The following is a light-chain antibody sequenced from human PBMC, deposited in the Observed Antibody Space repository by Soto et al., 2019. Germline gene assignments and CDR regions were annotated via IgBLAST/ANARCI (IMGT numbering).Light chain of an antibody. CDR1: QSVSSL. J-gene: IGKJ4*01. CDR3: QQRSNWLT. CDR2: DAS. V-gene: IGKV3-11*01. Sequence: EIVLTQSPATLSLSPGETATLSCRASQSVSSLLAWYQQKPGQAPRLLIYDASNRATGIPARFSGSGSGTDFTLPISGLEPEDFAVYYCQQRSNWLTFGGGTKVEI.